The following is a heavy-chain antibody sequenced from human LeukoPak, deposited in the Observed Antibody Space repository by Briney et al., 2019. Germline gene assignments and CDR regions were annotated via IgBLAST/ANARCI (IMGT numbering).Heavy chain of an antibody. D-gene: IGHD5-18*01. CDR3: ARAPGYSYGMDV. J-gene: IGHJ6*02. V-gene: IGHV3-21*01. CDR1: GFTFSNYS. CDR2: ISSSSSYI. Sequence: GGSLRLSCAASGFTFSNYSMNWVRQAPGKGLGWVSSISSSSSYIYYADSVKGRFTISRDNAKDSLYLQMNSLRAEDTAVYYCARAPGYSYGMDVWGQGTTVTVSS.